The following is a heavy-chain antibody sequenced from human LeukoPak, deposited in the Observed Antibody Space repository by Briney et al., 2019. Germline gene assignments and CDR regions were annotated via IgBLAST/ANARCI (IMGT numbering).Heavy chain of an antibody. D-gene: IGHD4-17*01. CDR1: GFTFSSYG. CDR3: AKDGDYGDYGGYFDY. CDR2: ISYDGSNK. Sequence: GGSLRLSFAALGFTFSSYGMPGVGRAPGKGLGWVAVISYDGSNKYYADSGKGRFTISRDNSKNTLYLQMNSLRAEDTAVYYCAKDGDYGDYGGYFDYWGQGTLVTVSS. V-gene: IGHV3-30*18. J-gene: IGHJ4*02.